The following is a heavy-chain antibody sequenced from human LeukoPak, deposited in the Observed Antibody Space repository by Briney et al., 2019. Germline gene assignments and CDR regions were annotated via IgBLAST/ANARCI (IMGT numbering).Heavy chain of an antibody. CDR1: SGSISTSNYY. J-gene: IGHJ2*01. CDR3: AAQTLPGWYFHV. V-gene: IGHV4-39*07. CDR2: IFYSGST. Sequence: PSETLSLTCTVSSGSISTSNYYWGWVRQPRGKALEWIGNIFYSGSTYYSPSLKSRVTISADTSKNQFSLRLTSVTAADTAVYYCAAQTLPGWYFHVWGRGTLVAVSS.